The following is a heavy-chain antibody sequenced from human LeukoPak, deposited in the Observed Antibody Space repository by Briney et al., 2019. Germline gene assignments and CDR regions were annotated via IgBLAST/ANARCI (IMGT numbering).Heavy chain of an antibody. CDR3: AREHRVAGHDY. CDR1: GFTFSSYW. Sequence: GRSLRLSCAASGFTFSSYWMSWVRQAPGKGLEWVANIKQDGSEKYYVDSVKGRFTISRDNAKNSLYLQMNSLRTEDTAAYYCAREHRVAGHDYWGQGTLVTVSS. D-gene: IGHD3-3*01. J-gene: IGHJ4*02. V-gene: IGHV3-7*01. CDR2: IKQDGSEK.